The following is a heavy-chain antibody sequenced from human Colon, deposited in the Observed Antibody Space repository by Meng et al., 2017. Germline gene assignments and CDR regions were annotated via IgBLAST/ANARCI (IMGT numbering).Heavy chain of an antibody. CDR1: GDSVSSNRAD. CDR2: TYYRSKYYN. CDR3: ARDWGDVRGGFDF. V-gene: IGHV6-1*01. Sequence: QVQLKQSGPGLVKPSQTLSLTCAISGDSVSSNRADWNWIRQSPSRGLEWLGRTYYRSKYYNDYALSVKSRITINPDTSKNQFSLQLNSVTPEDTAIYYCARDWGDVRGGFDFWGQGTLVTVSS. J-gene: IGHJ4*02. D-gene: IGHD3-10*02.